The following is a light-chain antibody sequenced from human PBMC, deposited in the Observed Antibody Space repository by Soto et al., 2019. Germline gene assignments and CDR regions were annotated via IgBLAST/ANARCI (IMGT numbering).Light chain of an antibody. V-gene: IGKV1-5*03. CDR3: QQYNRYSYT. J-gene: IGKJ2*01. CDR1: QSISSW. CDR2: KAS. Sequence: DIQMTQSPSTLSASVGDRVTITCRASQSISSWLAWYQQKPGKAPKLLIYKASSLESGVPSRFSGSGSGTEFTRTISSLQPDDFATYYCQQYNRYSYTFGQGTKLEIK.